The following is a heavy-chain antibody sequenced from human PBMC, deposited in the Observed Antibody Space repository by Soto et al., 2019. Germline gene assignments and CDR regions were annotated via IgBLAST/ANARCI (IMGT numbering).Heavy chain of an antibody. J-gene: IGHJ6*02. CDR2: ISSSSSTI. CDR3: ARDPRRYCYGGYYYYGMDV. D-gene: IGHD3-10*01. CDR1: GFTFSSYS. V-gene: IGHV3-48*01. Sequence: GGSLXLSCAASGFTFSSYSMNWVRQAPGKGLEWVSYISSSSSTIYYADSVKGRFTISRDNAKNSLYLQMNSLRAEDTAVYYCARDPRRYCYGGYYYYGMDVWGQGTTVTVSS.